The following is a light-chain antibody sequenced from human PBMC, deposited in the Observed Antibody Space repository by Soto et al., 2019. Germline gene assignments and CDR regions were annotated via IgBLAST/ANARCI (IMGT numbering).Light chain of an antibody. CDR1: SGQRKYA. CDR2: VNSDGSH. V-gene: IGLV4-69*01. J-gene: IGLJ1*01. CDR3: QTWGTGIQV. Sequence: QLVLTQSPSASASLGASVKLTCTLSSGQRKYAIAWHQQKPEKGPRYLMRVNSDGSHIRGDGIPDRFSGSSSGTERYLTISSLQSEDEADYYCQTWGTGIQVFGTGIKLTVL.